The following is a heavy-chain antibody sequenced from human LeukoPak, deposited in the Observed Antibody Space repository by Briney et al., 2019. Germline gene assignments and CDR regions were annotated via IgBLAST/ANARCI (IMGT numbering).Heavy chain of an antibody. J-gene: IGHJ4*02. V-gene: IGHV3-74*01. CDR1: GLAFSTYT. CDR3: ARDRQWEPLDY. D-gene: IGHD1-26*01. Sequence: PGGSLRLSCAASGLAFSTYTIHWVRQVPGKGLMWVSRINNDGRSTTYADSVKGRFTISRDNAKNSLYLQMNSLRAEDTAVYYCARDRQWEPLDYWGQGTLVTVSS. CDR2: INNDGRST.